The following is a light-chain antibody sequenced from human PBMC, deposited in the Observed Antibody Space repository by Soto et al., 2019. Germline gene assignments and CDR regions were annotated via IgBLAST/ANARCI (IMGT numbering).Light chain of an antibody. CDR1: SSDVGGYNY. V-gene: IGLV2-14*01. Sequence: QSVLIQPASVSGSPGQSITICCTGTSSDVGGYNYVSWYQQSPGKAPKFIIFEVSNRPSGVSDRFSGSKSGNTASLTISGLQAEDEADYYCTSYRRGSTPRVFGTGTKVTVL. CDR2: EVS. J-gene: IGLJ1*01. CDR3: TSYRRGSTPRV.